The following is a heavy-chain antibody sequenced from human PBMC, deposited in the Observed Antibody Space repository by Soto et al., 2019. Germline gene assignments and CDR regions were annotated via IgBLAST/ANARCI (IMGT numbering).Heavy chain of an antibody. CDR2: ISVSGGRT. D-gene: IGHD3-9*01. CDR3: AKDPPTIAYWYFDL. CDR1: GFTFSSYA. V-gene: IGHV3-23*01. Sequence: GGSLRLSCAASGFTFSSYAMSWVRQAPGRGLEWVSAISVSGGRTNYADSVRGRFIISRDNSKNTLYLQMNSLRAEDTAVYYCAKDPPTIAYWYFDLWGRGTLVTVSS. J-gene: IGHJ2*01.